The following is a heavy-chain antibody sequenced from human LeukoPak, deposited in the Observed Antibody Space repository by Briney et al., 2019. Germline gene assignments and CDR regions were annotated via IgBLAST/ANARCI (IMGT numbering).Heavy chain of an antibody. V-gene: IGHV3-15*01. CDR1: GFTFTNAW. CDR3: STAGFD. Sequence: GGSLRLSCAASGFTFTNAWMSWVRQAPGKGLEWVGRIKSKSDGGTADYAAPVIGRFTISRDDSQNTLFLQMSGLKTEDTAVYYCSTAGFDWGQGTLVTVSS. J-gene: IGHJ4*02. CDR2: IKSKSDGGTA.